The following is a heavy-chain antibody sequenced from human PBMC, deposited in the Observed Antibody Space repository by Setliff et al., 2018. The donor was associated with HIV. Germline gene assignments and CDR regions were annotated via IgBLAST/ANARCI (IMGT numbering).Heavy chain of an antibody. D-gene: IGHD2-15*01. V-gene: IGHV4-59*11. CDR2: IYYTGIP. CDR1: GTSINSHY. CDR3: ARVSRLHPFDP. Sequence: LSLTCTVSGTSINSHYWSWIRQTPGKGLQWIGLIYYTGIPTYNPSLEGRITMPVDRSKNQFSLRLTSVTAADTAMYYCARVSRLHPFDPWGQGTLVTVSS. J-gene: IGHJ5*02.